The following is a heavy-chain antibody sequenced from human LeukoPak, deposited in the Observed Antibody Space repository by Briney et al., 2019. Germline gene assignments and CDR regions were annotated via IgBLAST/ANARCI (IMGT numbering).Heavy chain of an antibody. CDR2: IIPIFDTT. CDR3: ARAIRGSKIASRYYFYYMGI. J-gene: IGHJ6*03. D-gene: IGHD3-10*01. Sequence: SVKVSCKASGGTFSSYAINWVRQAPGQGLEWMGGIIPIFDTTNYAQNFQGRVTITADKSTNTAYMELSSLRSEDTAVYYCARAIRGSKIASRYYFYYMGIWGKGTTVTVSS. V-gene: IGHV1-69*06. CDR1: GGTFSSYA.